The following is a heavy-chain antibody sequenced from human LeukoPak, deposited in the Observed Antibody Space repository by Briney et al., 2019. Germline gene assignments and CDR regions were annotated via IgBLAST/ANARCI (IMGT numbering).Heavy chain of an antibody. CDR2: IYYSGST. V-gene: IGHV4-39*01. J-gene: IGHJ4*02. CDR1: GGSISSSSYY. Sequence: PSESLSLTCTVSGGSISSSSYYWGWIRQPPGKGLEWIGSIYYSGSTYYNPSLKSRITVSVDTSKNQFSLKLSSVTAADTAVYYCARHDGIIELMDYWGQGALVTVSS. CDR3: ARHDGIIELMDY. D-gene: IGHD2/OR15-2a*01.